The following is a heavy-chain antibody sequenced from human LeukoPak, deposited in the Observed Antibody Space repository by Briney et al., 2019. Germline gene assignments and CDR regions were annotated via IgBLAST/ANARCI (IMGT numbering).Heavy chain of an antibody. J-gene: IGHJ5*02. CDR1: GFSISSDYY. D-gene: IGHD3-10*01. V-gene: IGHV4-38-2*02. CDR2: VSHSGIT. CDR3: ARLVIP. Sequence: SETLSLTCTVSGFSISSDYYWGWIRQPPGKGLEWLGSVSHSGITYYNSSLNSRVTIPVDTSKNHFSLTVNSVTAADTAVYYCARLVIPWGQGILVTVSS.